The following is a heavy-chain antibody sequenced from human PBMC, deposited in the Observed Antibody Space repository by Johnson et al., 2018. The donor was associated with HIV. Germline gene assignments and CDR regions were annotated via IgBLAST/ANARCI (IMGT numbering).Heavy chain of an antibody. J-gene: IGHJ3*02. Sequence: VQLVESGGGLVQPGRSLRLSCAASGFTFDDYGMSWVRQPPGKGLEWVSGINWNGGSIGYAESVKGRFTISRDNAKNSLYLQMNSLRAEDTALYYCAKIRGEMATTDAFDIWGQGTMVTVSS. CDR3: AKIRGEMATTDAFDI. D-gene: IGHD5-24*01. V-gene: IGHV3-9*01. CDR2: INWNGGSI. CDR1: GFTFDDYG.